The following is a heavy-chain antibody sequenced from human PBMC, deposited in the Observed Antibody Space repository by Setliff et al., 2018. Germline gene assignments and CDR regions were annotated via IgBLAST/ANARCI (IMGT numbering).Heavy chain of an antibody. CDR3: ARQAVAGSDAFDI. J-gene: IGHJ3*02. CDR1: GYSFTSYW. Sequence: HGESLNISCKGSGYSFTSYWIGWVRQMPGKGLEWMGIIYPGDSDTRYSPSFQGQVTISADKSISTAYLQWSSLKASDTAMYYCARQAVAGSDAFDIWGQGTMVTVSS. V-gene: IGHV5-51*01. CDR2: IYPGDSDT. D-gene: IGHD6-19*01.